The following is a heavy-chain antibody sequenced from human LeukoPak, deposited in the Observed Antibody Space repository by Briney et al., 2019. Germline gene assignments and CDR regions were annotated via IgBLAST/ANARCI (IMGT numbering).Heavy chain of an antibody. V-gene: IGHV3-23*01. CDR2: ISGSGGST. Sequence: PGGSLRLSXAASGFTFSSYAMSWVRQPPGKGLEWVSAISGSGGSTYYADSVKGRFTISRDNSKNTLYLQMNSLRAEDTAVYYCAKGIQLWTYYYYYYMDVWGKGTTVTVSS. J-gene: IGHJ6*03. CDR3: AKGIQLWTYYYYYYMDV. D-gene: IGHD5-18*01. CDR1: GFTFSSYA.